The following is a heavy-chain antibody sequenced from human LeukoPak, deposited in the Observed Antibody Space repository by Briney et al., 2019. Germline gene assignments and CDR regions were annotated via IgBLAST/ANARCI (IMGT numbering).Heavy chain of an antibody. V-gene: IGHV1-46*01. D-gene: IGHD2-2*01. CDR1: GYTFTSYY. CDR3: ARGKGYCSSTSCPRYYYMDV. CDR2: INPSGGST. J-gene: IGHJ6*03. Sequence: GASVKVSCKASGYTFTSYYMHWVRQAPGQWLEWMGIINPSGGSTSYAQKFQGRVTMTRDMSTSTVYMELSSLRAEDTAVYYCARGKGYCSSTSCPRYYYMDVWGKGTTVTVSS.